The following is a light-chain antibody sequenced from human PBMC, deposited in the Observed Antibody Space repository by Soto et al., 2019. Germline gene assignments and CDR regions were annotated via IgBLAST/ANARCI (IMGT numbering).Light chain of an antibody. CDR3: QQRHMWPIT. V-gene: IGKV3-11*01. Sequence: EIVLTQSPATLSLSPGERATLSCRASQSFRGLLAWYQQKPGQAPRLLIYDAYNRATGIPPRFSGSGSGTDFTLTISSLEPEDSAVYYCQQRHMWPITFGQGTRLRL. CDR1: QSFRGL. J-gene: IGKJ5*01. CDR2: DAY.